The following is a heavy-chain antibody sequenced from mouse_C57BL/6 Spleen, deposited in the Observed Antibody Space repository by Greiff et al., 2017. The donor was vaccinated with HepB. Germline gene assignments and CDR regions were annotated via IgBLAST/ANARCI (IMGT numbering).Heavy chain of an antibody. CDR1: GYAFSSSW. CDR3: ARGDCGSSLYFDG. Sequence: VQLQQSGPELVKPGASEKISCKASGYAFSSSWMNWVKQRPGKGLEWIGRIYPGDGDTNYNGKFKGKATLTADKSSIKAYRQLSSLTSEDSAVYCWARGDCGSSLYFDGWGTGTTVTVSA. D-gene: IGHD1-3*01. V-gene: IGHV1-82*01. J-gene: IGHJ1*03. CDR2: IYPGDGDT.